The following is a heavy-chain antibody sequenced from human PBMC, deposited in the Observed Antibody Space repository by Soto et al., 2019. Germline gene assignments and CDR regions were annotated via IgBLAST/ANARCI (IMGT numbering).Heavy chain of an antibody. V-gene: IGHV4-61*08. D-gene: IGHD3-10*01. CDR1: GGSISSGGYY. CDR2: SYYIEST. CDR3: ARIRRHYYGSGSYYNGHPYYYGMDV. J-gene: IGHJ6*02. Sequence: ETLSLTCTVSGGSISSGGYYWSWIRQHPGKGLEWIGYSYYIESTNYNPSLKSRVTISVDTSKNQFSLKLSSVTAADTAVYYCARIRRHYYGSGSYYNGHPYYYGMDVWGQGTTVTVSS.